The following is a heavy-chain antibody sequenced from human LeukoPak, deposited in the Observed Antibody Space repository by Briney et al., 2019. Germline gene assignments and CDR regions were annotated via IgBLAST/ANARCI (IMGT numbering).Heavy chain of an antibody. V-gene: IGHV3-30*02. Sequence: GGSLRLSCAAPGFTFSSYGMHWVRQAPGKGLEWVAFIRYDGSNKYYADSVKGRFTISRDNSKNTLYLQMNSLRAEDTAVYYCAKVGGGGAARPAGYMDVWGKGTTVTVSS. J-gene: IGHJ6*03. D-gene: IGHD6-6*01. CDR1: GFTFSSYG. CDR3: AKVGGGGAARPAGYMDV. CDR2: IRYDGSNK.